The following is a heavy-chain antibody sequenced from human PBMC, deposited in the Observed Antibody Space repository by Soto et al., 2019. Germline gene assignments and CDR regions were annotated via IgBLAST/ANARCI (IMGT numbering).Heavy chain of an antibody. CDR3: ARTSMPTVTDNWFDP. J-gene: IGHJ5*02. D-gene: IGHD4-17*01. V-gene: IGHV1-18*01. CDR1: GYTFTSYG. Sequence: QVQLVQSGAEVKKPGASVKVSCKASGYTFTSYGISWVRQAPGQGLEWMGWISAYNGNTNYAQKLQGRVTMTTDTSTSRAYMELRSLRSDDTAVYYCARTSMPTVTDNWFDPSGQGTLVTVSS. CDR2: ISAYNGNT.